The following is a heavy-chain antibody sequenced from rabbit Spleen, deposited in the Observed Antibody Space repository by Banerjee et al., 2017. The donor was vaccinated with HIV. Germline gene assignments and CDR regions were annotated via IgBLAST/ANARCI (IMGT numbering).Heavy chain of an antibody. CDR3: ARDLAAVIGWNFGL. CDR1: GFSFIYNGV. J-gene: IGHJ4*01. CDR2: INANNGNS. D-gene: IGHD1-1*01. Sequence: QEQLEESGGDLVKPEGSLTLTCRASGFSFIYNGVMCWVRQAPGKGLEWIACINANNGNSVYANWAKGRFTISKTSSTTVTQQMTSLTAADTATYFCARDLAAVIGWNFGLWGQGTLVTVS. V-gene: IGHV1S45*01.